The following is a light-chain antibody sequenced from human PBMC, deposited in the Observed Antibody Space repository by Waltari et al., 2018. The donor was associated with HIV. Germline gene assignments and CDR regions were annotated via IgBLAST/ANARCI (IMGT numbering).Light chain of an antibody. Sequence: DIQMTKSPSTLSASVADRVNIPCRASQSISSWVAWYQQKPGKAPKLLIYKAASLESGVPSRFSGSGSGTEFTLTISSLQPDDFATYYCQQYNSYSRTFGQGTKVEIK. V-gene: IGKV1-5*03. CDR1: QSISSW. CDR2: KAA. J-gene: IGKJ1*01. CDR3: QQYNSYSRT.